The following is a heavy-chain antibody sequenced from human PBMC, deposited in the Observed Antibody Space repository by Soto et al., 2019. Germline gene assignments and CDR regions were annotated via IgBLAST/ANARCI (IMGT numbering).Heavy chain of an antibody. D-gene: IGHD3-10*01. CDR1: GFTFSSYG. Sequence: GGSLRLSCAASGFTFSSYGMHWVRQAPGKGLEWVAVIWYDGSNKYYADSVKGRFTISRDNSKNTLYLQMNSLRAEDTAVYYCARALWFGESYYFDYWGQGTLVTVSS. CDR2: IWYDGSNK. J-gene: IGHJ4*02. V-gene: IGHV3-33*01. CDR3: ARALWFGESYYFDY.